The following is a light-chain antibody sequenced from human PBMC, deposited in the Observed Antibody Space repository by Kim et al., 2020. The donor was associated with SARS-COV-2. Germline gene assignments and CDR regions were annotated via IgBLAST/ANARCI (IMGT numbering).Light chain of an antibody. CDR2: EVI. CDR1: SSDFGGFNY. J-gene: IGLJ1*01. CDR3: TTHGGYNYV. V-gene: IGLV2-8*01. Sequence: PGHSVTVSCSGTSSDFGGFNYVSWYQQHPGKAPKLIIYEVIKRPSGVPDRFSGSKSGNTASLTVSGLQAEDEADYYCTTHGGYNYVFGTGTKVTVL.